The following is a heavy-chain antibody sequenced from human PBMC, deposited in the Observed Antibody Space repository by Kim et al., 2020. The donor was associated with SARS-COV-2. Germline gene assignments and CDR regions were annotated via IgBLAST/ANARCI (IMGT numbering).Heavy chain of an antibody. Sequence: GGSLRLSCAASGFTFSTYWMYWVRQAPGKGLVWVSRINSDGSSTNYADSVKGRFTISRDNAKNTLYLQMNSLRAEDTAVYYCARPSSTSCPCYCMDVWGKGTTGTVSS. D-gene: IGHD2-2*01. V-gene: IGHV3-74*01. CDR1: GFTFSTYW. CDR2: INSDGSST. CDR3: ARPSSTSCPCYCMDV. J-gene: IGHJ6*03.